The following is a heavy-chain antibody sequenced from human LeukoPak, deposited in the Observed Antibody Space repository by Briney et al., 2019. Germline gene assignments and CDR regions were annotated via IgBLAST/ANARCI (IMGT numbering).Heavy chain of an antibody. Sequence: GGSLRLSCAASGFTFSSYAMSWVRQAPGKGLEWVSAISGSGGSTYFADSVKGRFTISRDNSKNTLYLQMNTLGAEDTAVYYCANLRAVAGTEVWGQGTLVTVSS. V-gene: IGHV3-23*01. CDR2: ISGSGGST. D-gene: IGHD6-19*01. CDR3: ANLRAVAGTEV. J-gene: IGHJ4*02. CDR1: GFTFSSYA.